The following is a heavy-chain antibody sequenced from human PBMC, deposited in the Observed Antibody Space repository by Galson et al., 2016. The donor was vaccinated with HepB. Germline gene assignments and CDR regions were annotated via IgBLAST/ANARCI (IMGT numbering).Heavy chain of an antibody. D-gene: IGHD3/OR15-3a*01. CDR1: GFTFSNYG. CDR3: AKDAAYEFWSGHEGNYRMDV. Sequence: SLRLSCAGSGFTFSNYGIHWVRQAPGKGLEWVAVISYDGSNKYYADFLKGRFIISRENSKNTLYLQMNSLRADDTAVYYCAKDAAYEFWSGHEGNYRMDVWGQGTTVTVSS. CDR2: ISYDGSNK. V-gene: IGHV3-30*18. J-gene: IGHJ6*02.